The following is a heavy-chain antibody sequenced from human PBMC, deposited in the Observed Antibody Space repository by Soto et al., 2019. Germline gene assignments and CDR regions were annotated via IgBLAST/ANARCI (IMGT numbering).Heavy chain of an antibody. CDR3: AKDRDGAAAGPTTFCGMDV. Sequence: EVQLLESGGGLVQPGGSLRLSCAASGFTFSSYAMSWVRQAPGKGLEWVSVISGSGDSTYYADSVRGRFTISRDNSKNTLYLQMNSLRDEDTAVYYCAKDRDGAAAGPTTFCGMDVWGQGTTVTVSS. CDR2: ISGSGDST. CDR1: GFTFSSYA. D-gene: IGHD6-13*01. V-gene: IGHV3-23*01. J-gene: IGHJ6*02.